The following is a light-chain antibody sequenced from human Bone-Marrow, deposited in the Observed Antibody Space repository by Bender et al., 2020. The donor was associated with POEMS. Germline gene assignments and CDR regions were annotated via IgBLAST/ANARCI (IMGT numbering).Light chain of an antibody. Sequence: QSALTHPHSVSASPGQSVTISCTGTSSDVGHYNYVTWYQQYPGKVPKLIIYDVTKRPSGVPDRYSGSKSGTSASLTISGLQSDDEAEYYCASWDETLKGWVFGGGTNLTVL. CDR1: SSDVGHYNY. CDR2: DVT. J-gene: IGLJ3*02. CDR3: ASWDETLKGWV. V-gene: IGLV2-11*01.